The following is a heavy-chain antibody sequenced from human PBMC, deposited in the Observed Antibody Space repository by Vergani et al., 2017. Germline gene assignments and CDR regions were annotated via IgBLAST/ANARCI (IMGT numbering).Heavy chain of an antibody. Sequence: QVQVVQSGAEVKKSGASVKVSCKTSVYTFSNYYMHWVRQAPGQGLEWMGIINTSGGHTNYAQKFQGRVTMTRDTSTSTVYMELSSLRSEDTAIYYCARGDYGMLTGYRYWGQGTLVTVSA. CDR1: VYTFSNYY. CDR2: INTSGGHT. V-gene: IGHV1-46*03. D-gene: IGHD3-9*01. J-gene: IGHJ4*02. CDR3: ARGDYGMLTGYRY.